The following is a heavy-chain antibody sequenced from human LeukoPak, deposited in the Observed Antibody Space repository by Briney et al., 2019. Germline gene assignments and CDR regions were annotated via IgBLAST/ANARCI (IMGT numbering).Heavy chain of an antibody. CDR3: ARDLKQQLPYYYYYMDV. CDR1: GYTFTSYG. CDR2: ISAYNGNT. Sequence: ASVKVSCKASGYTFTSYGISWARQAPGQGLEWMGWISAYNGNTNYAQKLQGRVTMTTDTSTSTAYMELRSLRSDDTAVYYCARDLKQQLPYYYYYMDVWGKGTTVTVSS. V-gene: IGHV1-18*01. D-gene: IGHD6-13*01. J-gene: IGHJ6*03.